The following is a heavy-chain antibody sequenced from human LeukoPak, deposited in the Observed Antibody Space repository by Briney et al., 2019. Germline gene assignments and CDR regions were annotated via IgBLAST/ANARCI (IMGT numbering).Heavy chain of an antibody. J-gene: IGHJ4*02. CDR3: ARVLVSISH. Sequence: ESSVTVSCKASGYTFSTCDINWVRQATGQGLEWMGWMNPNSGNTGFAHKFQGRVTLTRDTSINTAYMELSSLRSEDTAVYYCARVLVSISHWGQRTLVTDSS. CDR1: GYTFSTCD. CDR2: MNPNSGNT. V-gene: IGHV1-8*01. D-gene: IGHD2/OR15-2a*01.